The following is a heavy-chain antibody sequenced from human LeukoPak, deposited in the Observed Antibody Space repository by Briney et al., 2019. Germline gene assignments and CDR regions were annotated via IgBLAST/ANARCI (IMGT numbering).Heavy chain of an antibody. CDR3: ASGVGIAAAGPTNDY. CDR1: GGTFSSYT. J-gene: IGHJ4*02. V-gene: IGHV1-69*02. CDR2: TIPILGIA. D-gene: IGHD6-13*01. Sequence: ASVKVSCKASGGTFSSYTISWVRQAPGQGLEWMGRTIPILGIANYAQKFQGRVTITADKSTSTAYMELSSLRSEDTAVYYCASGVGIAAAGPTNDYWGQGTLVTVSS.